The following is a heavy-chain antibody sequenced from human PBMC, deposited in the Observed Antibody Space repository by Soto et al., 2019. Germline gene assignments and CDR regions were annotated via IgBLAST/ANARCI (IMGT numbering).Heavy chain of an antibody. CDR3: ARRHDFWSGYSRNYYYYGMDV. Sequence: SETLSLTCAVYGGSFSGYYCSWIRQPPGKGLEWIGEINHSGSTNYNPSLKGRVTISVDTSKNQFSLKLSSVTAADTAVYYCARRHDFWSGYSRNYYYYGMDVWGQGTTVTVS. CDR2: INHSGST. J-gene: IGHJ6*02. CDR1: GGSFSGYY. D-gene: IGHD3-3*01. V-gene: IGHV4-34*01.